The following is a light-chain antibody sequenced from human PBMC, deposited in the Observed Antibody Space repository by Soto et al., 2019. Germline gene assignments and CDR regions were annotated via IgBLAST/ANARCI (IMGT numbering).Light chain of an antibody. CDR2: DVS. V-gene: IGLV2-14*02. J-gene: IGLJ1*01. Sequence: QSALTQPASVSRSTGQSITIACAGTSSDIGRYNMVSWYQQHPGKVPKLLIYDVSIRPSGVSDRFSGSRSGNTASLTISGLQPEDEADYYCTSYTSKNTHVFGSGTKVTVL. CDR1: SSDIGRYNM. CDR3: TSYTSKNTHV.